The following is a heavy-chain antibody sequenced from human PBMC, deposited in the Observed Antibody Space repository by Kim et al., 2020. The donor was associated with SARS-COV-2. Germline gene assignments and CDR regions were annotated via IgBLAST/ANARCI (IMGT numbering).Heavy chain of an antibody. J-gene: IGHJ3*02. Sequence: DGNEKYYVDSVKSRFTISRDNAKNLLYLHMSTVRAEDTAVYYCARWTFDIWGQGSMVIVSS. CDR3: ARWTFDI. V-gene: IGHV3-7*01. CDR2: DGNEK.